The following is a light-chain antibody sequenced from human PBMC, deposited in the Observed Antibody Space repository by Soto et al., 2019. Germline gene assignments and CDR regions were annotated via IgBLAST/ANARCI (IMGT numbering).Light chain of an antibody. V-gene: IGKV1D-12*01. Sequence: DIQMTNSPSLLSESVGARVKITCRASQDLSSWLAWYQQKPGKAPKLLISAASSLQSGVPSRFSGSGSGTDFTLTIRSLQPEDFATYYCQQPISFPITFGQGTRLEI. CDR1: QDLSSW. CDR3: QQPISFPIT. CDR2: AAS. J-gene: IGKJ5*01.